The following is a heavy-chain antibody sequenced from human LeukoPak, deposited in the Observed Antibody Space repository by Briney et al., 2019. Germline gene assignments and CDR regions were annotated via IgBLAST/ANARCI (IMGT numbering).Heavy chain of an antibody. J-gene: IGHJ4*02. CDR1: GFTFRNYG. D-gene: IGHD6-6*01. Sequence: GGSLRLSCAASGFTFRNYGMNWVRQAPGKGLEWVSYVSSSSSSINYAGSVKGRFTISRDNAQNSLYLQMNSLRGEDTAVYYCARGGAARPDYWGQGTLVTVSS. CDR2: VSSSSSSI. V-gene: IGHV3-21*06. CDR3: ARGGAARPDY.